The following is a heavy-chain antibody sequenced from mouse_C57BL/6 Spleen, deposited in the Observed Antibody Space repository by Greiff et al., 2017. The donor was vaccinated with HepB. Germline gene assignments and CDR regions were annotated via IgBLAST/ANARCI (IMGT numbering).Heavy chain of an antibody. CDR2: IHPNSGST. D-gene: IGHD3-2*02. Sequence: QVQLQQPGAELVKPGASVKLSCKASGYTFTSYWMHWVKQRPGQGLEWIGMIHPNSGSTNYNEKFKSKATLTVDKTSSQAYMQLSSLTSEDSAVYYCAQTAQAFDYWGQGTTLTVSS. J-gene: IGHJ2*01. V-gene: IGHV1-64*01. CDR1: GYTFTSYW. CDR3: AQTAQAFDY.